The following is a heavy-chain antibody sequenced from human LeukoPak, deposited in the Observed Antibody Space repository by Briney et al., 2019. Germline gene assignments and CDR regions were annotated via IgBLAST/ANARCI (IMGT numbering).Heavy chain of an antibody. Sequence: GGSLRLSCAPSEFTFKDHAMHGVRQAPGKGLEWVSSISWNSGRIAYADSVKGRFNISRDNAENSLYLQMNSLRGEDTALYYCANEDYWGQGTLVTVSS. CDR2: ISWNSGRI. J-gene: IGHJ4*02. CDR3: ANEDY. V-gene: IGHV3-9*01. CDR1: EFTFKDHA.